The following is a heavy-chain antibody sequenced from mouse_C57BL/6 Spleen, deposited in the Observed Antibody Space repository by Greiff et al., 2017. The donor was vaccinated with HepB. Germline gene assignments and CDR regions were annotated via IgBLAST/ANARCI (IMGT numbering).Heavy chain of an antibody. CDR1: GFNIKDYY. V-gene: IGHV14-2*01. CDR2: IDPEDGET. Sequence: EVKVVESGAELVKPGASVKLSCTASGFNIKDYYMHWVKQRTEQGLEWIGRIDPEDGETKYAPKFQGKATITADTSSNTAYLQLSSLTSEDTAVYYCARFREGPYYAMDYWGQGTSVTVSS. J-gene: IGHJ4*01. CDR3: ARFREGPYYAMDY.